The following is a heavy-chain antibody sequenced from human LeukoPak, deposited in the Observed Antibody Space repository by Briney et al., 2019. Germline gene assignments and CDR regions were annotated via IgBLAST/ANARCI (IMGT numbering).Heavy chain of an antibody. Sequence: ASVKVSCKASGYTFTSYGISWVRQAPGQGLEWMGWISAYNGNTNYAQKLQGRVTMTTDTSTSTAYMELRSLRSDDTAVYYCARIIQTSSAYYYYYYMDVWGKGTTVTISS. CDR2: ISAYNGNT. CDR1: GYTFTSYG. CDR3: ARIIQTSSAYYYYYYMDV. V-gene: IGHV1-18*01. J-gene: IGHJ6*03.